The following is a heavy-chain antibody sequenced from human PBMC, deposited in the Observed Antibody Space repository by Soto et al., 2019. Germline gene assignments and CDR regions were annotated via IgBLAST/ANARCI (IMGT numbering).Heavy chain of an antibody. D-gene: IGHD3-16*01. Sequence: GGSLRLSCAASGFSLIPYWIHLVRQVPGRGLEWVARLSSDGFGAAYADSVKGRFFISRDIARNTLSLQMNSLRADDTAVYYCARDLGGPDYWGRGTSVTVSS. CDR1: GFSLIPYW. CDR3: ARDLGGPDY. CDR2: LSSDGFGA. V-gene: IGHV3-74*03. J-gene: IGHJ4*02.